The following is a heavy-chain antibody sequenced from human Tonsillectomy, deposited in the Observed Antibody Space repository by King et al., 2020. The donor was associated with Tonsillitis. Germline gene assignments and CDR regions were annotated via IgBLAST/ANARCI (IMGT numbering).Heavy chain of an antibody. Sequence: QLVQSGGGVVQPGGSLRLSCAASGFPFSRYWMTWVRQAPGKGLEWVANIKEDGSEKRYADSVQGRFSISRDNAKKSLLLQMDSLRSEDTAVYSCVVQSCTANACFAASGNSFDHWGQGTVVTVSS. D-gene: IGHD2-2*01. CDR1: GFPFSRYW. CDR2: IKEDGSEK. V-gene: IGHV3-7*01. J-gene: IGHJ4*02. CDR3: VVQSCTANACFAASGNSFDH.